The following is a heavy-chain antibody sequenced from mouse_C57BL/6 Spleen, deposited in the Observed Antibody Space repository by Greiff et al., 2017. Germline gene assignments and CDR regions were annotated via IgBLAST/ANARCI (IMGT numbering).Heavy chain of an antibody. Sequence: VQLQQPGAELVMPGASVKLSCKASGYTFTSYWMHWVKQRPGQGLEWIGEIDPSDSYTNYNQKFKGKSTLTVDKSSSTAYMQLSSLTSEDSAVYYCAICDSSGYPFDYWGQGTTLTVSS. CDR3: AICDSSGYPFDY. CDR2: IDPSDSYT. V-gene: IGHV1-69*01. J-gene: IGHJ2*01. D-gene: IGHD3-2*02. CDR1: GYTFTSYW.